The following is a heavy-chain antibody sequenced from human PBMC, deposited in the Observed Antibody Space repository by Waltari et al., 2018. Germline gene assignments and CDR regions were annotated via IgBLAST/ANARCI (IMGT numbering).Heavy chain of an antibody. Sequence: ELQLVASGGGLIQSGGSQTRSCSASELCGGECHTNWVSQAPGTRLEWVAMIYRGDNTLYADSVKGRFTSSRDNSKNTVYLQMDSLRVDDTAVYYCAKLATSSDHGGGWLDPWGQGALVTVSS. CDR1: ELCGGECH. CDR3: AKLATSSDHGGGWLDP. CDR2: IYRGDNT. V-gene: IGHV3-53*01. J-gene: IGHJ5*02. D-gene: IGHD3-16*01.